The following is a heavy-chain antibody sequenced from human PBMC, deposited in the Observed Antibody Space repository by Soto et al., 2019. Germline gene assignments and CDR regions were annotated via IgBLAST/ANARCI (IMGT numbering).Heavy chain of an antibody. Sequence: ASVKVSCKASGYTFTGYYMHWVRQAPGQGLEWMGWINPNSGGTNYAQKFQGWVTMTRDTSISTAYMELSRLRSDDTAVYYCARVRGAARGLFDYWGQGTMVTVSS. CDR1: GYTFTGYY. V-gene: IGHV1-2*04. CDR2: INPNSGGT. J-gene: IGHJ4*02. CDR3: ARVRGAARGLFDY. D-gene: IGHD6-25*01.